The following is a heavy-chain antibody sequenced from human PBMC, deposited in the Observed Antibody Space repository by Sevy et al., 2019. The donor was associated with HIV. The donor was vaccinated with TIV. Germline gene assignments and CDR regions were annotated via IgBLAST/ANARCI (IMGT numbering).Heavy chain of an antibody. CDR2: LYHSGST. Sequence: SETLSLTCAVSSGSLSSGAYSWSWIRQPPGKGLEWIGCLYHSGSTYYNPSLKSRVTISVDRSKNQFSLKLSSVTAADTAVYYCARVSGNSEWGYYFDSWGQGTLVTVSS. V-gene: IGHV4-30-2*01. D-gene: IGHD2-15*01. J-gene: IGHJ4*02. CDR3: ARVSGNSEWGYYFDS. CDR1: SGSLSSGAYS.